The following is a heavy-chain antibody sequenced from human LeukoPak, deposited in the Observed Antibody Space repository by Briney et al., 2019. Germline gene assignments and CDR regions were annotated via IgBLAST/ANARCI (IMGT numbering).Heavy chain of an antibody. CDR3: ARATRYCSGGSRKTTGHNWFDP. CDR2: INPNSGGT. V-gene: IGHV1-2*06. D-gene: IGHD2-15*01. J-gene: IGHJ5*02. CDR1: GGTFSSYA. Sequence: ASVKVSCKASGGTFSSYAISWVRQAPGQGLEWMGRINPNSGGTNYAQKFQGRVTMTRDTSISTAYMELSRLRSDDTAVYYCARATRYCSGGSRKTTGHNWFDPWGQGTLVTVSS.